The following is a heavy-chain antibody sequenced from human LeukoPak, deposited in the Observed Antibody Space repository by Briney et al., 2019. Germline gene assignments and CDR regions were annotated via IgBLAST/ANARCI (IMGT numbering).Heavy chain of an antibody. J-gene: IGHJ4*02. V-gene: IGHV5-51*01. CDR3: ARSGGSGWDEGFDY. Sequence: GESLKISCKGSGYSSTSYWIAWVRQMPGKGLEWMGIIYLSDSDARYSPSFQGQVTMSADKSISTAYLQWSNLKASDTAIYYCARSGGSGWDEGFDYWGQGTLMTVSS. D-gene: IGHD6-19*01. CDR1: GYSSTSYW. CDR2: IYLSDSDA.